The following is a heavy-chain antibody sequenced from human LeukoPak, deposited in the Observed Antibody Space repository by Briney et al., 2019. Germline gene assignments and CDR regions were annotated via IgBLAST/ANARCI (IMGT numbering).Heavy chain of an antibody. D-gene: IGHD5-24*01. J-gene: IGHJ2*01. CDR2: IYHSGST. CDR1: GGSISSSNW. Sequence: PSGTLSLTCAVSGGSISSSNWWSWVRQPPGKGLEWIGEIYHSGSTNYNPSLKSRVTISIDTSKNQFYLKLSSLTAADTAVYYCARGLRDGYSNYWYFDLWGRGTLVTVSS. V-gene: IGHV4-4*02. CDR3: ARGLRDGYSNYWYFDL.